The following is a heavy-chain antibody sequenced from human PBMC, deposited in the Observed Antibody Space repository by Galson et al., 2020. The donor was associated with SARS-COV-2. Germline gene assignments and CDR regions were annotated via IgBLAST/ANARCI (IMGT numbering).Heavy chain of an antibody. CDR1: GFVFSTFG. D-gene: IGHD3-9*01. CDR3: VRDRYCDHTTCYNWLDP. J-gene: IGHJ5*02. V-gene: IGHV3-33*01. CDR2: ISFDGDND. Sequence: QIGESLKISCAASGFVFSTFGMHWVRQAPGKGLEWVAFISFDGDNDYYADSLKGRFTVSRDNSKNTLYLQMNSLSADDTAVYYCVRDRYCDHTTCYNWLDPWGQGTLVTVSS.